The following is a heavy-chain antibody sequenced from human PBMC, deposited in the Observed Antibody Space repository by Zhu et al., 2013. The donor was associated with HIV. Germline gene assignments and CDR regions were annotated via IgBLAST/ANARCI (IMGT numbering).Heavy chain of an antibody. D-gene: IGHD3-9*01. Sequence: EVQLVESGGGLVQPGRSLRLSCAASGFTFDDYAMHWVRQAPGKGLEWVSGISWNSGSIGYADSVKGRFTISRDNAKNSLYLQMNSLRAEDTALYYCAKDSVGYFGTRRNWFDPWGQGTLVTVSS. CDR2: ISWNSGSI. J-gene: IGHJ5*02. CDR1: GFTFDDYA. CDR3: AKDSVGYFGTRRNWFDP. V-gene: IGHV3-9*01.